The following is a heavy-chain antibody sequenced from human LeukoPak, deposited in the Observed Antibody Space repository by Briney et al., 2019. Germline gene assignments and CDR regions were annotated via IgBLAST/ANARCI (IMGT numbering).Heavy chain of an antibody. V-gene: IGHV4-4*07. CDR2: IYTSGST. D-gene: IGHD3-16*02. CDR1: GGSISSYY. J-gene: IGHJ4*02. Sequence: SETLSLTCTVSGGSISSYYWSWIRQPAGKGLEWIGRIYTSGSTNYNPSLKSRVTMSVDTSKNQFSLKLSSVTAADTAVYYCARAPSTFSGYRFYFDYWGQGTLVTVSS. CDR3: ARAPSTFSGYRFYFDY.